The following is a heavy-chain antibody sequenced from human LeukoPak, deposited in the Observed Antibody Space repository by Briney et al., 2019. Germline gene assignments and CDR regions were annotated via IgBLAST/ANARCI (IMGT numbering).Heavy chain of an antibody. CDR2: IYPGDSDT. J-gene: IGHJ5*02. CDR1: GYSFTSYW. Sequence: GESLKISCKGSGYSFTSYWIGWVRQMPGKGLEWMGIIYPGDSDTRYSPSFQGQVTISADKSISTAYLQWSSLKASDTAMYYCYLYCSSTSCDRRAPGWFDPWGQGTLVTVSS. V-gene: IGHV5-51*01. D-gene: IGHD2-2*01. CDR3: YLYCSSTSCDRRAPGWFDP.